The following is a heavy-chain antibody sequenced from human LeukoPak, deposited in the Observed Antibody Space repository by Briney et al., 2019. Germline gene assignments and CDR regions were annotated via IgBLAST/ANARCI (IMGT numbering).Heavy chain of an antibody. Sequence: QFGGSLRLSCAASGFAFSNYAMSWVRQAPGKGLEWVSSLSGGGDSRYYADSVMGRFTISRDNSKNTLYLQMNSLRAEDTAVYYCAKAVRSMVTGGGYFDSWGQGTLVIVSS. J-gene: IGHJ4*02. CDR2: LSGGGDSR. CDR1: GFAFSNYA. V-gene: IGHV3-23*01. CDR3: AKAVRSMVTGGGYFDS. D-gene: IGHD3-10*01.